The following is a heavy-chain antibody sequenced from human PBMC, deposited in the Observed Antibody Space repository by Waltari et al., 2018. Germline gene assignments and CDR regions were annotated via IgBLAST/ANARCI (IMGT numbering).Heavy chain of an antibody. Sequence: QVQLVQSGAEVKEPGASVKVSCKTSGYTFTAYYLHWVRQAPGQGLEWMACINANTGDSKSAHTFQGRVTVTRDTSITTAYLELSGLRSDDTALYYCARETLPGNKIIDYWGQGTLVTVSS. D-gene: IGHD1-1*01. J-gene: IGHJ4*02. CDR3: ARETLPGNKIIDY. V-gene: IGHV1-2*07. CDR1: GYTFTAYY. CDR2: INANTGDS.